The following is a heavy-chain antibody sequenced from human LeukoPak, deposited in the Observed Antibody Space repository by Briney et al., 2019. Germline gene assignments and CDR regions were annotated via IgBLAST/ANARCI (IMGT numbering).Heavy chain of an antibody. CDR1: GYTFTGYY. Sequence: GASVKVSCKASGYTFTGYYMHWVRQAPGQGLEWMGWINPNSGGTNYAQKFQGRVTMTRDTSISTAYMELSRLRSDDTAVYYCAREMNYGSGSSADYYYYMDVWGSGTTVTISS. CDR3: AREMNYGSGSSADYYYYMDV. J-gene: IGHJ6*03. D-gene: IGHD3-10*01. V-gene: IGHV1-2*02. CDR2: INPNSGGT.